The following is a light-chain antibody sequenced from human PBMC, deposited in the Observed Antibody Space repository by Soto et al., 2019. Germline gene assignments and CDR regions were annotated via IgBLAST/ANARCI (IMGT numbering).Light chain of an antibody. CDR3: QHYNRYSEA. CDR1: QTVIHNY. J-gene: IGKJ1*01. Sequence: EIVLTQSPGTLSLSPWERATLSCRASQTVIHNYLAWYQQKPGQAPRLLIYDASNRATGIPARFSGSGSGTEFTLTISSLQPDDFATYYCQHYNRYSEAFGQGTKVDIK. V-gene: IGKV3-11*01. CDR2: DAS.